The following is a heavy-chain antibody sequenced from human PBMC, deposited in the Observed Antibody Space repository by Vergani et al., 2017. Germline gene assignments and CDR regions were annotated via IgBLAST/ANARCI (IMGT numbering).Heavy chain of an antibody. CDR3: ARGDIVVVVAATLFNYYYGMDV. Sequence: QVQLVQSGAEVKKPGSSVKVSCKASGGTFSSYAISWVRQAPGQGLEWMGGIIPIFGTANYAQKFQGRVTITADESTSTAYMELSSLRSEDTAVYYCARGDIVVVVAATLFNYYYGMDVWGQGTTFTVSS. CDR1: GGTFSSYA. V-gene: IGHV1-69*12. D-gene: IGHD2-15*01. CDR2: IIPIFGTA. J-gene: IGHJ6*02.